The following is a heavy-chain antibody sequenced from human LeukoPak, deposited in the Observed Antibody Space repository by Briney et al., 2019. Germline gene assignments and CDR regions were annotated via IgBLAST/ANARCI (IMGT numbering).Heavy chain of an antibody. CDR2: ISAYNGNT. V-gene: IGHV1-18*01. D-gene: IGHD3-10*01. CDR3: ARILWSDYYYYMDV. J-gene: IGHJ6*03. Sequence: GASVKVSCKASGYTFTSYGISWVRQAPGQGLEWMGWISAYNGNTNYAQKLQGRVTVTTDTSTSTAYMELRSLRSDDTAVYYCARILWSDYYYYMDVWGKGTTVTVSS. CDR1: GYTFTSYG.